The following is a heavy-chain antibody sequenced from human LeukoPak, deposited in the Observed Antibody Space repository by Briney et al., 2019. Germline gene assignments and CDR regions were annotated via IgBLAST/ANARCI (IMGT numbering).Heavy chain of an antibody. J-gene: IGHJ4*02. D-gene: IGHD3-10*01. Sequence: SVKVSCKASGYTFTSYGISWVRQAPGQGLEWMGGIIPIFGTANYAQKFQGRVTITADESTSTAYMELSSLRSEDTAVYYCARDYYGSGSYLGYWGQGTLVTVSS. CDR2: IIPIFGTA. CDR3: ARDYYGSGSYLGY. CDR1: GYTFTSYG. V-gene: IGHV1-69*13.